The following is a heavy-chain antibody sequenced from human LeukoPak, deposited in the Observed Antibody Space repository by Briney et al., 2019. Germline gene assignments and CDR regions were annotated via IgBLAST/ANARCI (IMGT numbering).Heavy chain of an antibody. J-gene: IGHJ3*02. V-gene: IGHV4-4*07. Sequence: PSETLSLTCTVSGGSISGYYWSWIRQPAGKGLEWIGRIYTTGSTNYNPSLKSRVTISVDTSKNQFSLKLTSVTAADTALYYCARDLYSSKTNDAFVIWGQGTMVTVSS. CDR1: GGSISGYY. D-gene: IGHD6-13*01. CDR2: IYTTGST. CDR3: ARDLYSSKTNDAFVI.